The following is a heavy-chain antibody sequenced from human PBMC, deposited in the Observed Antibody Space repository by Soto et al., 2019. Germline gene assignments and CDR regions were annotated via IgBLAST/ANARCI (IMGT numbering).Heavy chain of an antibody. CDR2: IFASGDNT. CDR1: GVRFSDYA. D-gene: IGHD4-17*01. CDR3: ARDPNGDYVGAFDI. V-gene: IGHV3-23*01. Sequence: EVQVLESGGGLVQPGGSLRLSCAAPGVRFSDYAMTWVRQVPGRGLEWVSSIFASGDNTQYADSVKGRFTISRENSRDTLYLQMNSLRVEDTAVYYCARDPNGDYVGAFDIWGQGTMVTVSS. J-gene: IGHJ3*02.